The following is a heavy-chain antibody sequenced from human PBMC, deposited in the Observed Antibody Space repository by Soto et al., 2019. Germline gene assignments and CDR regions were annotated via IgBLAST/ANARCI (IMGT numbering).Heavy chain of an antibody. Sequence: EVQLVDSGGGLVQPGGSLRLSCAASEFTFRSYWMHWVRQSPGKGLVWVSRISGDGSSTNYADSVKGRFTISRDNAKNSLYLQMNSLRAEDTAVYYCAREKTIFGVEAQVDYWGQGTLVTVSS. V-gene: IGHV3-74*01. D-gene: IGHD3-3*01. CDR1: EFTFRSYW. CDR2: ISGDGSST. J-gene: IGHJ4*02. CDR3: AREKTIFGVEAQVDY.